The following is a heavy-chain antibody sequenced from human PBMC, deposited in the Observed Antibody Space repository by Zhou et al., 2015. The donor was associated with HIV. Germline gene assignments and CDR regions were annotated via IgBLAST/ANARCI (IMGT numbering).Heavy chain of an antibody. CDR2: ISYDGSNK. D-gene: IGHD1-26*01. Sequence: QVQLVESGGGVVQPGRSLRLSCAASGFTFSSYAMHWVRQAPGKGLEWVAVISYDGSNKYYADSVKGRFTISRDNSKNTLYLQMNSLRAEDTAVYYCARELSIGSGRRFDPWGQGTLVTVSS. CDR3: ARELSIGSGRRFDP. CDR1: GFTFSSYA. J-gene: IGHJ5*02. V-gene: IGHV3-30-3*01.